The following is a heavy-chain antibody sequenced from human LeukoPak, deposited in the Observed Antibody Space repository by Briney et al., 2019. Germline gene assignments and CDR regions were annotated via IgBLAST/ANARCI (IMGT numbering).Heavy chain of an antibody. CDR2: INHSGST. CDR3: ARGPYCSSTSCSFDY. J-gene: IGHJ4*02. D-gene: IGHD2-2*01. Sequence: SETLSLTCAVYGGSFSGYYWSWIRQPPGKGLEWIGEINHSGSTNYNPSLKSRVTISVDTSKNQFSLQLSSVTAADTAVYYCARGPYCSSTSCSFDYWGQGTLVTVSS. V-gene: IGHV4-34*01. CDR1: GGSFSGYY.